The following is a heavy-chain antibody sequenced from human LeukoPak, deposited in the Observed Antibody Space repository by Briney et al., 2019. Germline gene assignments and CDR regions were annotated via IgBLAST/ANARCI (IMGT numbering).Heavy chain of an antibody. J-gene: IGHJ3*02. CDR1: GYSISSGYY. Sequence: TSETLSLTCTVSGYSISSGYYWGWIRQPPGKGLEWIGSIYHSGSTYYNPSLKSRVTISVDTSKNQFSLKLSSMTAADTAVYYCARGPTVTNDAFDIWGQGTMVTVSS. V-gene: IGHV4-38-2*02. CDR2: IYHSGST. D-gene: IGHD4-17*01. CDR3: ARGPTVTNDAFDI.